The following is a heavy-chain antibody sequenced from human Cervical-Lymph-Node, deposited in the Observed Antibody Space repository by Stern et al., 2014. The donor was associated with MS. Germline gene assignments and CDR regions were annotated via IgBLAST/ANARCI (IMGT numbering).Heavy chain of an antibody. CDR2: IYWDDDK. CDR1: GFSLSTHGEG. D-gene: IGHD6-19*01. V-gene: IGHV2-5*02. CDR3: AHRLRGSSSGWTVHYFDY. Sequence: QVTLRESGPTLVKPTQTLTLTCTFSGFSLSTHGEGVGWIRQPPGKALEXLALIYWDDDKRISPSLKGRLTITKDTSKNEVVLTMTNMDPVDTATYYCAHRLRGSSSGWTVHYFDYWGQGALVTVSS. J-gene: IGHJ4*02.